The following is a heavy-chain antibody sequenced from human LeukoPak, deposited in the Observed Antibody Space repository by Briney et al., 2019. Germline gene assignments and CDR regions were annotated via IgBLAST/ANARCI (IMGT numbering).Heavy chain of an antibody. J-gene: IGHJ1*01. CDR3: ARGTVARLEFQH. CDR1: GYTFTDYY. V-gene: IGHV1-2*02. D-gene: IGHD4-23*01. Sequence: GASVKVSCKTSGYTFTDYYMHWVRQAPGQGLEWMGWINPNSGGTNYAQKFQGRVTMTRDTSISTAYMELSSLRSEDTAVYYCARGTVARLEFQHRGQGTLVTVSS. CDR2: INPNSGGT.